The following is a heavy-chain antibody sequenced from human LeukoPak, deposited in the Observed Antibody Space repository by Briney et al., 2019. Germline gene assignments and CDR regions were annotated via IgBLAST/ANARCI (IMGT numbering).Heavy chain of an antibody. D-gene: IGHD3-3*01. CDR1: GGTFSSYA. J-gene: IGHJ4*02. CDR3: ARKVPSYYDFWSGYYVD. CDR2: IIPILGIA. V-gene: IGHV1-69*04. Sequence: GASVKVSCKASGGTFSSYAISWVRQAPGQGLEWMGRIIPILGIANYAQKFQGRVTITADKSTSTAYMELSSLRSEDTAVYYCARKVPSYYDFWSGYYVDWGQGTLVTVSS.